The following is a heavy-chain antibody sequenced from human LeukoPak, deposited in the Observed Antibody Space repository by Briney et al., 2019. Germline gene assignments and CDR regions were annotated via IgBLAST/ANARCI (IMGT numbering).Heavy chain of an antibody. D-gene: IGHD3-10*01. CDR2: ISSSGSTI. V-gene: IGHV3-11*01. CDR1: GFTFSDYY. Sequence: GGSLRLSCSASGFTFSDYYMSWIRQAPGKGLEWVSYISSSGSTIYYADSVKGRYTISRDNAKNSLYLQMNSLRAEDTAVYYCARVSMVRGVSLPTDAFDIWGQGTMVTVSS. CDR3: ARVSMVRGVSLPTDAFDI. J-gene: IGHJ3*02.